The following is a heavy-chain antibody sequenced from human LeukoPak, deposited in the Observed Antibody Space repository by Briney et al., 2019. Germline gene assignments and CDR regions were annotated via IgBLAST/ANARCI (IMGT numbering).Heavy chain of an antibody. Sequence: SETLSLTCTVSGGSISSSSYYWGWIRQPPGKGLEWIGSIYYSGSTYYNPSPKSRVTISVDTSKNQFSLKLSSVTAADTAVYYCARGELLWFGANAFDIWGQGTMVTVSS. V-gene: IGHV4-39*07. D-gene: IGHD3-10*01. CDR3: ARGELLWFGANAFDI. J-gene: IGHJ3*02. CDR1: GGSISSSSYY. CDR2: IYYSGST.